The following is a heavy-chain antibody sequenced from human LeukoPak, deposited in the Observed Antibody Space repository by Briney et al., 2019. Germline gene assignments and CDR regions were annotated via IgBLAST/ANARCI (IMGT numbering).Heavy chain of an antibody. CDR2: ISSSGST. CDR1: RDSLSSGDYY. D-gene: IGHD3-22*01. V-gene: IGHV4-61*02. CDR3: ARGPYSYDSSGAVDI. Sequence: PPETLSLTCTASRDSLSSGDYYWSWIRQPAGKGLEWIGRISSSGSTNYNPSLKSRVTISVDTSKNQFSLKLSSVTAADTAVYFCARGPYSYDSSGAVDIWGQGTMVTVSS. J-gene: IGHJ3*02.